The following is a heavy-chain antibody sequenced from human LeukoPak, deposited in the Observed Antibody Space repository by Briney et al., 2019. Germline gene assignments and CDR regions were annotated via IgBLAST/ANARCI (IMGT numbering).Heavy chain of an antibody. CDR2: IYYSGST. CDR3: AREDGDSNWFDP. V-gene: IGHV4-30-4*01. CDR1: GGSISSGDYY. J-gene: IGHJ5*02. D-gene: IGHD4-17*01. Sequence: SETLSLTCTVSGGSISSGDYYWSWIRQPPGKGLEWIGYIYYSGSTYYNPSLKSRVTISVDTSKNQFSLRLSSVTAADTAVYYCAREDGDSNWFDPWGQGALVTVSS.